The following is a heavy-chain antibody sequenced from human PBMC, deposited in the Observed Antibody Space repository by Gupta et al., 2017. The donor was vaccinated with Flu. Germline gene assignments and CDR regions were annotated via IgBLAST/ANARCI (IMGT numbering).Heavy chain of an antibody. CDR1: GGSISSYY. CDR3: ARSGSLYYYDSSGYYDY. Sequence: VQLQESGPGLVKPSETLSLTCTVSGGSISSYYWSLIRQPPGKGLEWIGYIYYSGSTNYNPSLKSRVTISVDTSKNQFSLKLSSVTAADTAVYYCARSGSLYYYDSSGYYDYWGQGTLVTVSS. D-gene: IGHD3-22*01. CDR2: IYYSGST. V-gene: IGHV4-59*08. J-gene: IGHJ4*02.